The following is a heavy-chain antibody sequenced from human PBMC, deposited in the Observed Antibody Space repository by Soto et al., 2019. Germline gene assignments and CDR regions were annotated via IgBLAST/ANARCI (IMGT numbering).Heavy chain of an antibody. D-gene: IGHD3-22*01. Sequence: GGSLRLSCAASGFTFSRYAIHWVRQAPGKGLQWVAVISYDGSNKTYADSVKGRFTISRDNSKTTAYLQMNSLRSEDTATYYCAKEVTTNTLEYWGQGTLVTVYS. CDR2: ISYDGSNK. CDR1: GFTFSRYA. V-gene: IGHV3-30*18. J-gene: IGHJ4*02. CDR3: AKEVTTNTLEY.